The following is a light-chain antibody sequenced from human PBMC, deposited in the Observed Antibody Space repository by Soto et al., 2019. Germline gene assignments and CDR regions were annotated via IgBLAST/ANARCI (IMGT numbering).Light chain of an antibody. Sequence: QSALTQPASVSGSPGQSITISCTGTSSDVGNYKYVSWYQQHPGKAPKLMIYEVSNRPSGVSNRFSGSKSGNTASLTISGLQAEDETDYYCQSYDSSLSGYVFGTGTQLTVL. CDR2: EVS. J-gene: IGLJ1*01. V-gene: IGLV2-14*01. CDR1: SSDVGNYKY. CDR3: QSYDSSLSGYV.